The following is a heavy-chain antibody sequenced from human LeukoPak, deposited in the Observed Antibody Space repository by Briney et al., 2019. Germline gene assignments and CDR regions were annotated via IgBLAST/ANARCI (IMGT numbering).Heavy chain of an antibody. Sequence: GGSLRLSCAASGFTFSSYSMNWVRQAPGKGLEWVSSISSSSNYIYYADSVKGRFTISRDNAKNSLYLQMNSLRAEDTAVYYCARAYSSSSGFDYWGQGTLVTVSS. D-gene: IGHD6-6*01. CDR2: ISSSSNYI. V-gene: IGHV3-21*01. J-gene: IGHJ4*02. CDR3: ARAYSSSSGFDY. CDR1: GFTFSSYS.